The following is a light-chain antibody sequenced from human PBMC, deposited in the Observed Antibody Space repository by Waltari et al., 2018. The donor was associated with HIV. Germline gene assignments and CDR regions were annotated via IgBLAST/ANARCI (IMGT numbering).Light chain of an antibody. CDR3: ATWDDSLSGVV. Sequence: QSVLTQPPSASATPGQRVTIAWSGSSSNIGNYYVDWYKQLPGAPPKVLIFRNKRRPSGVPDRFSGSKSGPSASLAISGLRSEDEADYYCATWDDSLSGVVFGGGTKLTVL. V-gene: IGLV1-47*01. CDR1: SSNIGNYY. J-gene: IGLJ2*01. CDR2: RNK.